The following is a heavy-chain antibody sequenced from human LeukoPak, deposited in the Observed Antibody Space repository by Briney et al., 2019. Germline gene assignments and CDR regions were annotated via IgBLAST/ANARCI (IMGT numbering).Heavy chain of an antibody. Sequence: PGGSLRLSCAASGFTFSNAWMSWVRQAPGKGLEWVGRIKSKTDGGTTDYAAPVKGRFTISRDDSKNTPYLQMNSLKTEDTAVYYCTTVTSYDSSSFDYWGQGTLVTVSS. D-gene: IGHD3-22*01. CDR3: TTVTSYDSSSFDY. J-gene: IGHJ4*02. CDR2: IKSKTDGGTT. CDR1: GFTFSNAW. V-gene: IGHV3-15*01.